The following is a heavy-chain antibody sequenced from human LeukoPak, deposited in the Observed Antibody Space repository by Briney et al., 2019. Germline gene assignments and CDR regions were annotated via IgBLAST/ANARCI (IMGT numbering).Heavy chain of an antibody. CDR2: IDTNTGKP. CDR3: ARDSYCSAGTCYSRVGY. CDR1: GYTFTNYP. Sequence: ASVKVSCKASGYTFTNYPMNWVRQAPGQGLEWMGWIDTNTGKPTYAQGFTGRFAFSLDTPVTTAYLQISSLKGEDTAVYYCARDSYCSAGTCYSRVGYWGQGTLVIVSS. D-gene: IGHD2-15*01. J-gene: IGHJ4*02. V-gene: IGHV7-4-1*02.